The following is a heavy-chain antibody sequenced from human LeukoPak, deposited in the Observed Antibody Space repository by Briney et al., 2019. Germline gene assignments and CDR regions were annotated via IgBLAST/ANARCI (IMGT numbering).Heavy chain of an antibody. CDR2: ISGSGVST. CDR3: AKDGDGGAQTPDYFDY. V-gene: IGHV3-23*01. J-gene: IGHJ4*02. D-gene: IGHD4-23*01. CDR1: AFTFSTYA. Sequence: QPGGSLRLSCAASAFTFSTYAMSWVRQAPGKGLEWVSVISGSGVSTYYADSVKGRFTISRDNSENTLYLQMNSLRAEDTAVYYCAKDGDGGAQTPDYFDYWGQGTLVTVSS.